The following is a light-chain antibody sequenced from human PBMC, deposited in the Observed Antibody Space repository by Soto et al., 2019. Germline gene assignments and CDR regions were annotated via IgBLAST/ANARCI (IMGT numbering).Light chain of an antibody. V-gene: IGLV1-44*01. J-gene: IGLJ2*01. Sequence: QSMLTQQPSASGTPGQRLTISCSGSSSNIGTNTVIWYQQLPGAAPKLLIYSDNQRPSGVPDRFSGSKSGTSASLAISGLQSEDEADYYCAAWDVSLVVFGGGTKLTVL. CDR3: AAWDVSLVV. CDR2: SDN. CDR1: SSNIGTNT.